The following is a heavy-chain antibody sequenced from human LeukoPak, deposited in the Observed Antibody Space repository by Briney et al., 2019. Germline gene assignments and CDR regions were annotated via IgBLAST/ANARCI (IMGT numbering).Heavy chain of an antibody. CDR2: ISAYNGNT. J-gene: IGHJ4*02. V-gene: IGHV1-18*01. D-gene: IGHD3-22*01. CDR1: GYTFTIYG. CDR3: ARDYYDSRGYLGN. Sequence: ASVKVSFKSSGYTFTIYGTSWVRHAPGQGLELMGWISAYNGNTNYQQKLKGRDTMTTDTSTSTAYMELRSLRSDATAVYYCARDYYDSRGYLGNWGQGTLVTVSS.